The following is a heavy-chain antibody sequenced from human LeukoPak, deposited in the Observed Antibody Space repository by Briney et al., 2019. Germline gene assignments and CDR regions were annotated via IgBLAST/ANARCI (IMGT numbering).Heavy chain of an antibody. J-gene: IGHJ4*02. CDR2: ISFDGSNK. D-gene: IGHD3-10*01. CDR3: AKDSAAPISITMVRGRWYFDY. V-gene: IGHV3-30*05. Sequence: GGSLRLSCAASGFTFSNYGMHWVRQAPGKGLEWVAVISFDGSNKYYADSVKGRFTISRDSSKNTLYLQMNSLRAEGTAVYYCAKDSAAPISITMVRGRWYFDYWGQGTLVTVSS. CDR1: GFTFSNYG.